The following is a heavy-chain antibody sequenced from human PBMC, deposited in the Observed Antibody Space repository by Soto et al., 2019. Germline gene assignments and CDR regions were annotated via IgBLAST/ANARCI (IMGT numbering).Heavy chain of an antibody. J-gene: IGHJ1*01. Sequence: GALLVSCLVSGITFSSEGMTWVRQARGRGLEWVSGISGSGVSTYYADSVKGRFIISRDNSKNTLFLQMNSLRADDTAVYYSAVISSNWYPSNFHHWGQGTLVTVYS. CDR3: AVISSNWYPSNFHH. CDR1: GITFSSEG. CDR2: ISGSGVST. V-gene: IGHV3-23*01. D-gene: IGHD6-13*01.